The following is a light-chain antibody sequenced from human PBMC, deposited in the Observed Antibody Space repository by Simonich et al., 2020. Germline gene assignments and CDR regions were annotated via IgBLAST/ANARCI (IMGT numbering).Light chain of an antibody. J-gene: IGLJ2*01. CDR3: SSYTSSSTLV. CDR1: SSDVGGYNY. CDR2: DFS. Sequence: QSALTQPRSVSGSPGQSVTISCTGTSSDVGGYNYVSWYQQHPGKAPKLMIYDFSKRPSGVSNRFSGSKSGNTASLTISGLQAEDEADYYCSSYTSSSTLVFGGGTKLTVL. V-gene: IGLV2-11*01.